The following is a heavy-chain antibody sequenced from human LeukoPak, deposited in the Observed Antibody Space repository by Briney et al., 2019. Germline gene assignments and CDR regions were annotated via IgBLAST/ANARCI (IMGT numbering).Heavy chain of an antibody. CDR3: ARRCRRDGYNLLGY. Sequence: ASVKVSCKASGYTFTSYDINWVRQATGQGLEWMGWMNPNSGNTGYAQKFQGRVTMTRNTSISTAYMELSSLRSEDTAVYYCARRCRRDGYNLLGYWGQGTLVTVSS. V-gene: IGHV1-8*01. J-gene: IGHJ4*02. CDR1: GYTFTSYD. CDR2: MNPNSGNT. D-gene: IGHD5-24*01.